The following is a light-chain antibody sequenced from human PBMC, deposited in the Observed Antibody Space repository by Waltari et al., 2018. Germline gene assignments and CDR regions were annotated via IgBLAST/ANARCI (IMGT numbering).Light chain of an antibody. CDR3: SSYSSSSTRV. Sequence: QSALTQPASVTGSPGQSITISCTGTSSDVGGYYVSWYQQHPGKAPKLIIYEVFNRPSGVSNRSSGSKSGNTASLSISGLQAEDEADYYCSSYSSSSTRVFGTGTKVTVL. V-gene: IGLV2-14*01. CDR2: EVF. CDR1: SSDVGGYY. J-gene: IGLJ1*01.